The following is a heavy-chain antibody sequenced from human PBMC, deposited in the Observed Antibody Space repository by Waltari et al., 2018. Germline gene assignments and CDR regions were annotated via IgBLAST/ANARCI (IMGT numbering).Heavy chain of an antibody. D-gene: IGHD3-3*01. V-gene: IGHV1-69*02. CDR3: ARGSGIRFLEH. CDR1: GGTFSSYT. J-gene: IGHJ1*01. Sequence: QVQLVQSGAEVKKPGSSVKVSCKASGGTFSSYTISWGRQAPGQGLEWMGRIIPILGIANYAQKFQGRVTITADKSTSTAYMELSSLRSEDTAVYYCARGSGIRFLEHWGQGTLVTVSS. CDR2: IIPILGIA.